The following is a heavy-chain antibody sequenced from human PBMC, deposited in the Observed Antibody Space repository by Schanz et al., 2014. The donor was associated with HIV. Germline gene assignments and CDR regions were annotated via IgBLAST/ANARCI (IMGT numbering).Heavy chain of an antibody. V-gene: IGHV3-53*02. D-gene: IGHD3-16*01. CDR3: VRSGHLRSDPFDY. CDR1: GFIVSSNY. Sequence: EVQLVETGGGLIQPGGSLRLSCAASGFIVSSNYMSWVRQAPGKGLEWVSVLYTGDSTYYTDSVKGRFTISRDISKNTLYLQMNSLRAEDTAVYYCVRSGHLRSDPFDYRGQGALVSVSS. CDR2: LYTGDST. J-gene: IGHJ4*02.